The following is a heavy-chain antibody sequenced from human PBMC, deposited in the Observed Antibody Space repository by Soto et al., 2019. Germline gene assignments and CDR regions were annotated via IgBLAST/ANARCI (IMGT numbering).Heavy chain of an antibody. CDR3: ARDPQLVKGGFDP. CDR2: IYYSGST. Sequence: PSETLSLTCTVSGGSISSGGYYWSWIRQHPGKGLEWIGYIYYSGSTYYNPSLKSRVTISVDTSKNQFSPKLSSVTAADTAVYYCARDPQLVKGGFDPWGQGTLVTVSS. D-gene: IGHD6-13*01. CDR1: GGSISSGGYY. V-gene: IGHV4-31*03. J-gene: IGHJ5*02.